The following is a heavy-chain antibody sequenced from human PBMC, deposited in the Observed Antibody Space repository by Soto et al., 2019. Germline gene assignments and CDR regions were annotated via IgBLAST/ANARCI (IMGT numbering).Heavy chain of an antibody. CDR1: GYTFTSYD. Sequence: QVQLVQSGAEVKKPGASVKVSCKASGYTFTSYDINWVRQATGQGLAWMGWMNPNSGNTGYAQKFQGRVTMTRNTSISTAYMELSSLRSEDTAVYYCARVSSGYCSCGSCYRSDAFDIWGQGTMVTVSS. J-gene: IGHJ3*02. CDR3: ARVSSGYCSCGSCYRSDAFDI. D-gene: IGHD2-15*01. V-gene: IGHV1-8*01. CDR2: MNPNSGNT.